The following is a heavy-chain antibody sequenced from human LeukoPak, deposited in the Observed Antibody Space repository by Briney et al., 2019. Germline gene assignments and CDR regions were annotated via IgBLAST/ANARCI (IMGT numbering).Heavy chain of an antibody. Sequence: ASVTVSCKASGYTFTCYYMHWVRQAPAQGLGWMGGINPNRGCINYAQKLQGRTTMTTDTSISTAYMKLSRLRSDDTAVYCSSRDLAPDYGGNSRRMDSDYCGQGTLGTASS. D-gene: IGHD4-23*01. CDR2: INPNRGCI. V-gene: IGHV1-2*02. CDR3: SRDLAPDYGGNSRRMDSDY. CDR1: GYTFTCYY. J-gene: IGHJ4*02.